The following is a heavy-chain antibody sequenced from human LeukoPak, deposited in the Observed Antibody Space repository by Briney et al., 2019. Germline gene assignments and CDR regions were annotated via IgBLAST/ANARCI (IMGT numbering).Heavy chain of an antibody. J-gene: IGHJ5*02. CDR1: GYTFTNYW. CDR3: ARHGAAGTANWLDP. D-gene: IGHD6-13*01. Sequence: GESLKISCKGSGYTFTNYWIGWVRQMPGTRLEWVGLIYPGDSDARYGPSFQGQVTITADKSISTAFLQWSSLKASDTAIYYCARHGAAGTANWLDPWGQGTLVTVSS. CDR2: IYPGDSDA. V-gene: IGHV5-51*01.